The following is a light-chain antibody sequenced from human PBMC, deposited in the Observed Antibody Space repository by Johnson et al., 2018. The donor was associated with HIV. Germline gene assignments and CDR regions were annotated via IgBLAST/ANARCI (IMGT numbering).Light chain of an antibody. V-gene: IGLV1-51*02. CDR1: SSNIENYF. J-gene: IGLJ1*01. Sequence: QAVLTHPPSLSAAPGQRVSISCSGNSSNIENYFVSWYQQLPGAAPRLLIYEDNKRPSGIPDRFSGSKSGASATLGITGLQTGDEADYYCGTWDSSLRTAFFGTGTKVTVL. CDR3: GTWDSSLRTAF. CDR2: EDN.